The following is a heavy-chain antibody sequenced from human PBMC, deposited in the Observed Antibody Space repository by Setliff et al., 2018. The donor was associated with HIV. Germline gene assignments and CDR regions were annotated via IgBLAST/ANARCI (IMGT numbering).Heavy chain of an antibody. CDR1: GFTFSRYW. D-gene: IGHD3-10*01. CDR2: IKQDGSEE. Sequence: PGGSLRLSCVASGFTFSRYWMSWVRQAPGKGLEWVANIKQDGSEEYYLDSVKGRFTISRDNAKNSLYLQMNRLRAEDTATYYCTMALYMDVWGKGTTVTV. J-gene: IGHJ6*03. CDR3: TMALYMDV. V-gene: IGHV3-7*03.